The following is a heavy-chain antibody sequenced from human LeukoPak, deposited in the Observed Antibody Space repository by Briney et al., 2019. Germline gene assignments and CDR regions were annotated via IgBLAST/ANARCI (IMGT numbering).Heavy chain of an antibody. CDR1: GGTFSSYA. V-gene: IGHV1-69*13. CDR2: IIPIFGTA. Sequence: SVNVSCKASGGTFSSYAISWVRQATGQGLEWMGGIIPIFGTANYAQKFQGRVTITADESTSTAYMELSSLRSEDTAVYYCARGGIAYGGNSDDAFDIWGQGTMVTVSS. D-gene: IGHD4-23*01. J-gene: IGHJ3*02. CDR3: ARGGIAYGGNSDDAFDI.